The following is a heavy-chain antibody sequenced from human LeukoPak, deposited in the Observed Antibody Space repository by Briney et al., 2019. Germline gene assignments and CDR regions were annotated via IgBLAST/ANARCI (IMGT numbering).Heavy chain of an antibody. V-gene: IGHV1-18*01. CDR1: GYTFTSYG. Sequence: ASVKVSCKSSGYTFTSYGFTWVRQPPGQGLEWMGWISAYNGNTNYVQKLQGRVTMSTYTSTNTVYMELRSLRSDDTAVYYCARGGLTESVDYWGQGTLVTVSS. J-gene: IGHJ4*02. D-gene: IGHD3-10*01. CDR2: ISAYNGNT. CDR3: ARGGLTESVDY.